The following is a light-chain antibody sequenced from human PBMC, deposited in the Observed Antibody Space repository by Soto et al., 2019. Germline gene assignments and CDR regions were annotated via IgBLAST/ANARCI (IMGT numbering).Light chain of an antibody. J-gene: IGKJ3*01. CDR2: DAS. CDR1: QSIGST. V-gene: IGKV3-15*01. Sequence: EIVMTQSPATLSVSPGERATLSCRASQSIGSTLAWYQQKPGQAPRLLIYDASTRATGIPVRFSGSGSGTEFILTINSLRSEDFTVYYCQQDDNWPFAFGPGTKVDIK. CDR3: QQDDNWPFA.